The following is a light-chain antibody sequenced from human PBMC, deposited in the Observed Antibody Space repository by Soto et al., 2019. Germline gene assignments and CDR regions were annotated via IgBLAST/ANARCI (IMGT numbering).Light chain of an antibody. J-gene: IGKJ3*01. V-gene: IGKV1-5*03. CDR3: QQYNRYRLFT. Sequence: DIQMTQSLSTLSASVGDRVTITCRASQSVNNWLAWFQQKPGKAPKLLIYEASNLESGVPSRFSGSGSGTEFTLTISSLQPDDFATDYCQQYNRYRLFTFGTGTKVHIK. CDR1: QSVNNW. CDR2: EAS.